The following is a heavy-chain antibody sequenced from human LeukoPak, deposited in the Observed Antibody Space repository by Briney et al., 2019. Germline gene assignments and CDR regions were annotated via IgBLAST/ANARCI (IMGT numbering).Heavy chain of an antibody. J-gene: IGHJ4*02. V-gene: IGHV3-23*01. Sequence: GGSLRLSCAASGFNFNKYDMTWARQAPGKGLEWVSTITGRSDKTYYTDSVKGRFVTSRDNSKDTLYLQMNSLRAEDTALYYCAKGGWLDDWGQGALVIVSS. CDR1: GFNFNKYD. CDR2: ITGRSDKT. CDR3: AKGGWLDD. D-gene: IGHD6-19*01.